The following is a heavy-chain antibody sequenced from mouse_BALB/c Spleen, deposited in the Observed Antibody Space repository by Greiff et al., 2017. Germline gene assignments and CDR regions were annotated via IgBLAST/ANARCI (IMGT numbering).Heavy chain of an antibody. Sequence: EVKLVESGGGLVKPGGSLKLSCAASGFTFSSYAMSWVRQTPEKRLEWVATISSGGSYTYYPDSVKGRFTISRDNAKNTLYLQMSSLRSEDTAMYYCARGGNYFDYWGQGTTLTVSS. CDR2: ISSGGSYT. J-gene: IGHJ2*01. V-gene: IGHV5-9-3*01. D-gene: IGHD1-1*02. CDR1: GFTFSSYA. CDR3: ARGGNYFDY.